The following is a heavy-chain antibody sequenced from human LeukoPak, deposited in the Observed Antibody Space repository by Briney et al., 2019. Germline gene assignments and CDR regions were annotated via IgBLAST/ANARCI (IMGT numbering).Heavy chain of an antibody. CDR1: GGSISSYY. D-gene: IGHD3-10*01. Sequence: SETLSLTCTVSGGSISSYYWSWIRQPPGKGLEWIGYNYYSGSTNYNPSLKSRVTISVDTSKNQFSLKLSSVTAADTAVYYCARAGVLWFGELLRTPYFDYWGQGTLVTVSS. J-gene: IGHJ4*02. CDR2: NYYSGST. V-gene: IGHV4-59*01. CDR3: ARAGVLWFGELLRTPYFDY.